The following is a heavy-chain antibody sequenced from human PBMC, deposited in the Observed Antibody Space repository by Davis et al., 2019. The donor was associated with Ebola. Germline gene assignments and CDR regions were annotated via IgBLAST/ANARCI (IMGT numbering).Heavy chain of an antibody. CDR1: GFTFSSYS. V-gene: IGHV3-73*01. CDR2: IRSKANSYAT. Sequence: GGSLRLSCAASGFTFSSYSMNWVRQASGKGLEWVGRIRSKANSYATAYAASVKGRFTISRDDSENTSYLQMNSLKIEDTAVYYCTSSGYSYGPPFDYWGQGTLVTVSS. CDR3: TSSGYSYGPPFDY. D-gene: IGHD5-18*01. J-gene: IGHJ4*02.